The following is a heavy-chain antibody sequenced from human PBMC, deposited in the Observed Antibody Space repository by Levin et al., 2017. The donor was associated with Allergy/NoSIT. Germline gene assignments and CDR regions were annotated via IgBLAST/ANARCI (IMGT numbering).Heavy chain of an antibody. Sequence: GGSLRLSCAASGFTFSSYEMNWVRQAPGKGLEWVSYISSSGSTIYYADSVKGRFTISRDNAKNSLYLQMNSLRAEDTAVYYCASKVPAASGHYYYGMDVWGQGTTVTVSS. CDR3: ASKVPAASGHYYYGMDV. J-gene: IGHJ6*02. CDR2: ISSSGSTI. D-gene: IGHD2-2*01. CDR1: GFTFSSYE. V-gene: IGHV3-48*03.